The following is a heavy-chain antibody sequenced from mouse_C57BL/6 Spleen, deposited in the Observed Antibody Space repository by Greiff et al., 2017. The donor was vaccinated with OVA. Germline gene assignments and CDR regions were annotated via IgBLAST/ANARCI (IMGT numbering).Heavy chain of an antibody. Sequence: QVQLQQSGPELVKPGASVKISCKASGYAFSSSWMNWVKQRPGKGLEWIGRIYPGDGDTNYNGKFKGKATLTADKSSSTAYMQLSSLTSEDSAVYFCARQLRGGYAMDYGGQGTSVTVSS. CDR3: ARQLRGGYAMDY. J-gene: IGHJ4*01. D-gene: IGHD3-2*02. CDR1: GYAFSSSW. CDR2: IYPGDGDT. V-gene: IGHV1-82*01.